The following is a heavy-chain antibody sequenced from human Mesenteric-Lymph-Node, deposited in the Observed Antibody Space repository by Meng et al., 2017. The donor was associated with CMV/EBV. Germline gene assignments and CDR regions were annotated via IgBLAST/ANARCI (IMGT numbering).Heavy chain of an antibody. D-gene: IGHD5-24*01. V-gene: IGHV1-46*01. CDR1: GYTFTSYY. CDR3: ARDQVEMATIDY. Sequence: CKASGYTFTSYYMHWGRQAPGQGLEWMGIINPSGGSTSYAQKFQDRVTMTRDTSTSTVYMELSSLRSEDTAVYYCARDQVEMATIDYWGQGTLVTVSS. CDR2: INPSGGST. J-gene: IGHJ4*02.